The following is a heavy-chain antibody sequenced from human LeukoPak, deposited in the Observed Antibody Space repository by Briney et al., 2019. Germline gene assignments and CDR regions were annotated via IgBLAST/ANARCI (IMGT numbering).Heavy chain of an antibody. J-gene: IGHJ4*02. V-gene: IGHV4-59*01. D-gene: IGHD1-26*01. Sequence: SETLSLTCSVSVGSIRRCYWSWIRQPPGKGREWIGAIYYSGSTNYNPPLRSRVTIAVDASKNQFSLKLSSVTAADTAVYYCASGTYTHYYFDYWGQGTLVTVSS. CDR1: VGSIRRCY. CDR2: IYYSGST. CDR3: ASGTYTHYYFDY.